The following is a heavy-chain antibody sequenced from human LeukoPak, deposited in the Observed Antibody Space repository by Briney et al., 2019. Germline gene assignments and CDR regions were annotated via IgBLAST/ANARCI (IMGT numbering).Heavy chain of an antibody. V-gene: IGHV3-21*01. J-gene: IGHJ6*03. CDR1: GFTFSSYS. CDR2: ISSSSSYI. CDR3: ARVTHNYMDV. Sequence: PGGSLRLPCAASGFTFSSYSMNWVRQAPGKGLEWVSSISSSSSYIYYADSMKGRFTISRDNAKNSLYLQMNSLRAEDTAVYYCARVTHNYMDVWGKGTTVTVSS.